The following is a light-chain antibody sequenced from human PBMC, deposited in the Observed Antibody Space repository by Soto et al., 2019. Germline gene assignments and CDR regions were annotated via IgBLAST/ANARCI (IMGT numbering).Light chain of an antibody. CDR1: QSVSSN. Sequence: EIVMTQSPATLSVSPGERATLSCRASQSVSSNLACSQQKPGQAPRLLSYGASTRATGIPARFSGSGSGTEFTLAISSLQSEDFAVYYCQQYKNWPPWTFGHGTKVEIK. V-gene: IGKV3-15*01. CDR3: QQYKNWPPWT. CDR2: GAS. J-gene: IGKJ1*01.